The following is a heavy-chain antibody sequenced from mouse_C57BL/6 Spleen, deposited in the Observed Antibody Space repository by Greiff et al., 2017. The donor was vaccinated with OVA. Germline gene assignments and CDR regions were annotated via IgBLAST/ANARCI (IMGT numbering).Heavy chain of an antibody. CDR1: GYTFTSYW. CDR2: IDPSDSYT. V-gene: IGHV1-59*01. Sequence: QVQLQQPGAELVSPGHSFKLSCKASGYTFTSYWMHWVKQRPGQGLEWIGVIDPSDSYTNYNQKFKGKATLTVDTSSSTAYMQLSSLTSEDSAVYYCAIITTVVARAMDYWGQGTSVTVSS. CDR3: AIITTVVARAMDY. J-gene: IGHJ4*01. D-gene: IGHD1-1*01.